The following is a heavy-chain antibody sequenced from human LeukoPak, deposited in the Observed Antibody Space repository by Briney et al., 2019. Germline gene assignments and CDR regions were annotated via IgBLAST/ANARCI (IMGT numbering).Heavy chain of an antibody. Sequence: SETLSLTCTVSGGPISSSSYYWGWIRQPPGKGLEWIGEIVHSGSTNYNPSLKSRVTISVDTSKKQFSLKLSSVTAADTAVYFCARRIGVATTLDYWGQGTLVTVSS. V-gene: IGHV4-39*07. CDR1: GGPISSSSYY. D-gene: IGHD6-19*01. J-gene: IGHJ4*02. CDR3: ARRIGVATTLDY. CDR2: IVHSGST.